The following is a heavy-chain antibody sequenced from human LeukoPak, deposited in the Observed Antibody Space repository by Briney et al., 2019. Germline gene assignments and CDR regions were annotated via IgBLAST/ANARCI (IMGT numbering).Heavy chain of an antibody. J-gene: IGHJ4*02. Sequence: SETLSLTCTVSGGSISSSSYYWGWIRQPPGKGLEWIGSIYYSGSTYYNPSLKSRVTISVDTSKNQFSLKLSSVTAADTAVYYCARGPSTAAAGAFDYWGQGTLVTVSS. CDR3: ARGPSTAAAGAFDY. D-gene: IGHD6-13*01. V-gene: IGHV4-39*07. CDR1: GGSISSSSYY. CDR2: IYYSGST.